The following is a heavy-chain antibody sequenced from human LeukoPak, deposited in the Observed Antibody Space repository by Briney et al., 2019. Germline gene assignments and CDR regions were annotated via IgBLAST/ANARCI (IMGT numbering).Heavy chain of an antibody. CDR2: IYASGST. CDR3: ARDLGIAVAGYGGIDY. V-gene: IGHV4-4*07. J-gene: IGHJ4*02. CDR1: GGSISSYY. D-gene: IGHD6-19*01. Sequence: SETLSLTCTVSGGSISSYYWSWIRQPAGMGLEWIGRIYASGSTNYNPSLKSRVTISVDTSKNQFSLKLSSVTAADTAVYYCARDLGIAVAGYGGIDYWGQGTLVTVSS.